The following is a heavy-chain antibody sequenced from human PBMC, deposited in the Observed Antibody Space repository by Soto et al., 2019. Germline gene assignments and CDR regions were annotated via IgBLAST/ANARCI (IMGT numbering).Heavy chain of an antibody. CDR3: AKDRNYYDSSGYDY. CDR1: GFTFNSYA. D-gene: IGHD3-22*01. V-gene: IGHV3-23*01. CDR2: IIGSGGST. J-gene: IGHJ4*02. Sequence: GGSLRLSCAASGFTFNSYAMSWVRQAPGKGLEWVSTIIGSGGSTYYTDSVKGRFSVSRDNSKNTLYLQMNSLRAEDTAVYYCAKDRNYYDSSGYDYWGQGTLVTVSS.